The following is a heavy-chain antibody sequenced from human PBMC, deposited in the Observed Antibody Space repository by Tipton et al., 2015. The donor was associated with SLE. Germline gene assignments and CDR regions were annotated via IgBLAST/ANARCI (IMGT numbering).Heavy chain of an antibody. J-gene: IGHJ3*01. CDR2: IHSRGST. CDR3: VSSGYPLGSFDA. CDR1: GVSVSSGGYY. V-gene: IGHV4-31*03. D-gene: IGHD3-9*01. Sequence: TLSLTCTVSGVSVSSGGYYWNWICQHPGKGLEWIGCIHSRGSTYYTPSLKSRLTMSVDTSNNQFSLQLSSVTAADTALYYCVSSGYPLGSFDAWGQGTMVTVS.